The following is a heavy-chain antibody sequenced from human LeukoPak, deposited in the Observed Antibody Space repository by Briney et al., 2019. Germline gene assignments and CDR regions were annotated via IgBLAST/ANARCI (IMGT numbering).Heavy chain of an antibody. J-gene: IGHJ4*02. D-gene: IGHD4-17*01. CDR1: GFSFSNYD. Sequence: PGGSLRLSCAASGFSFSNYDMHWVRQAPGKGLEWVAVTWYDGSNKYYADSVKGRFTISRDNSKNTLYLQMNSLRVEDTAVYYCARGDPTVTTKQNFDYWGQGTLVTVSS. V-gene: IGHV3-33*01. CDR2: TWYDGSNK. CDR3: ARGDPTVTTKQNFDY.